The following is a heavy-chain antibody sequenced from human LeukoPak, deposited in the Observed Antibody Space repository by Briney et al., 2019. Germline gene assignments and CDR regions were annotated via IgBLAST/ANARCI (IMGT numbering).Heavy chain of an antibody. CDR1: GYTFTSYG. CDR2: ISAYNGNT. CDR3: ARDYSPGYSSRIDY. J-gene: IGHJ4*02. V-gene: IGHV1-18*01. D-gene: IGHD6-13*01. Sequence: ASVKVSCKASGYTFTSYGISWVRQAPGQGLEWMGWISAYNGNTNYAQKLQGRVTMTTDTSASTAYMELRSLRSDDTAVYYCARDYSPGYSSRIDYWGQGTLVTVSS.